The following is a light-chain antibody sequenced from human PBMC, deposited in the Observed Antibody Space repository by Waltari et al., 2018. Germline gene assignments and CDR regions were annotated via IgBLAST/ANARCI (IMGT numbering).Light chain of an antibody. J-gene: IGKJ2*01. Sequence: LTQSPGTLSSSPGERANFSCRASQRVSSGYFAWYQPKPGLAPRLLISGVSVKAPGIPDRFSASGSGTDFTLTISRLEPEDFAVYYCLQYARTPITFGQGTKLEI. CDR2: GVS. CDR1: QRVSSGY. CDR3: LQYARTPIT. V-gene: IGKV3-20*01.